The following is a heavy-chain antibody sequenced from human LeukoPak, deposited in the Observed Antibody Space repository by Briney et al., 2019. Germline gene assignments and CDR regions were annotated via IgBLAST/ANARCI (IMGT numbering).Heavy chain of an antibody. V-gene: IGHV1-46*01. CDR2: IDPGGAT. J-gene: IGHJ4*02. Sequence: GASVKVSCKASGFSFTDYYMHWMRQAPGQGLEWMGMIDPGGATTYAQKFQGSVTMIRDTSTSTMYMELSSLRSDDTAVYYCARENESHDFWGQGTLVTVSS. CDR1: GFSFTDYY. CDR3: ARENESHDF.